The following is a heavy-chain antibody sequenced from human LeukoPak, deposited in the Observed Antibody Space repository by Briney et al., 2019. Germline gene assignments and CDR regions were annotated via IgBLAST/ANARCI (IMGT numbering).Heavy chain of an antibody. D-gene: IGHD5-24*01. CDR3: AKDDAWLQYGN. CDR2: ISPNGVIT. Sequence: GGSLRLSCAASGFTFSSYSMNWVRQAPGKGLEWVSGISPNGVITYYADSVKGRFTISRDNSKGTVYLQMNSLRPEDTAVYYCAKDDAWLQYGNWARGTLVTVSS. V-gene: IGHV3-23*01. CDR1: GFTFSSYS. J-gene: IGHJ4*02.